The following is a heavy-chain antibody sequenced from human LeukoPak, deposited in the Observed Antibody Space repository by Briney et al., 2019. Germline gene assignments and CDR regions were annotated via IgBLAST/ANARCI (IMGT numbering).Heavy chain of an antibody. CDR1: GGSISSGGYY. CDR2: FFHSGNT. CDR3: ARISVGATY. J-gene: IGHJ4*02. D-gene: IGHD1-26*01. V-gene: IGHV4-39*07. Sequence: SETLSLTCTVSGGSISSGGYYWSWIRQHPGKGLEWIGSFFHSGNTYYNPSLKSRVTISADTSKNQFSLKLTSVTAADTAVYYCARISVGATYWGQGTLVTVSS.